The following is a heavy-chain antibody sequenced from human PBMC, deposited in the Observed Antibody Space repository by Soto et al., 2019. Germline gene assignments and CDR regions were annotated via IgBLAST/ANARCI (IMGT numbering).Heavy chain of an antibody. J-gene: IGHJ4*02. D-gene: IGHD6-13*01. CDR3: ARDSPHSSSWTYYFDY. Sequence: VASVKVSCKASGGTFSSYAISWVRQAPGQGLEWMGGIIPIFGTANYAQKFQGRVTITADKSTSTAYMELSSLRSEDTAVYYCARDSPHSSSWTYYFDYWGQGTLVTVSS. V-gene: IGHV1-69*06. CDR1: GGTFSSYA. CDR2: IIPIFGTA.